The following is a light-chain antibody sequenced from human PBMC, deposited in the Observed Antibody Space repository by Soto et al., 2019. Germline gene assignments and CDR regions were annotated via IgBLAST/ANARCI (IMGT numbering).Light chain of an antibody. V-gene: IGKV3-15*01. CDR2: GAS. CDR3: QQHNGWPLT. J-gene: IGKJ4*01. CDR1: QSVGSN. Sequence: EIVMTQSPATLSVSPGERATLSCRGSQSVGSNLAWYQQKPGQAPRLLIYGASTRATGVPARFRGSGSGTEFTFTISSLQSEDFAVYYCQQHNGWPLTFGGGTKVEI.